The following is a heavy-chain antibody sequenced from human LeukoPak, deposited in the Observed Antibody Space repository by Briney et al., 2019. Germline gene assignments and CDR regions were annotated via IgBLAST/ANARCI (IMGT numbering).Heavy chain of an antibody. J-gene: IGHJ3*02. Sequence: TGGSLRLSCAASGFTFSSYSMNWVRQAPGKGLEWVSYISSSSSTIYYADSVKGRFTISRDNAKNSLYLQMNSLRAEDTAVYYCARDYDFWSGYPAAFDIWGQGTMVTVSS. CDR3: ARDYDFWSGYPAAFDI. CDR2: ISSSSSTI. D-gene: IGHD3-3*01. V-gene: IGHV3-48*01. CDR1: GFTFSSYS.